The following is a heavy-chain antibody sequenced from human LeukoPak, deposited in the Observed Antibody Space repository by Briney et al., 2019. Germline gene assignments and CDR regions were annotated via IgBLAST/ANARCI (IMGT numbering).Heavy chain of an antibody. CDR1: GYSLSDYY. D-gene: IGHD6-13*01. CDR3: ARPHSSSFYVVDY. Sequence: ASVKVSCKASGYSLSDYYMHWVRQAPGQGLEWMGRIHPNSGSTNYAQNFQGRVTMTRDTSISTAYMELTRLRYDDTAVYYCARPHSSSFYVVDYWRQGTLVTVSS. J-gene: IGHJ4*02. V-gene: IGHV1-2*06. CDR2: IHPNSGST.